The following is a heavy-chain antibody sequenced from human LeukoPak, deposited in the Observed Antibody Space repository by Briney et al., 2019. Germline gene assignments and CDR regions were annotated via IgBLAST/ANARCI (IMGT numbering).Heavy chain of an antibody. CDR1: FSFSNSI. CDR2: ISNGGGRT. J-gene: IGHJ4*02. V-gene: IGHV3-23*01. CDR3: ARERMGAFDS. Sequence: GGSLRLSRAAGFSFSNSIINWVRQAPGKGLEWIAGISNGGGRTDSADSVKGRFTISRDNSKDTLYLQMNSLRVEDTAVYYCARERMGAFDSWGQGTLVTVSS. D-gene: IGHD1-26*01.